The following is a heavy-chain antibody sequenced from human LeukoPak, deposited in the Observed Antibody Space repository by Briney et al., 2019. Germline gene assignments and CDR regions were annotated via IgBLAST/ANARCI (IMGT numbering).Heavy chain of an antibody. CDR1: GFTFSTHA. D-gene: IGHD6-13*01. J-gene: IGHJ4*02. CDR2: ISGSGGST. CDR3: AKALEQETVIALDS. Sequence: GSLRLSCAASGFTFSTHAMSWVRQAPGKGLEWVSAISGSGGSTYYADSVKGRFTISRDNSKNTLYLQMNSLRAEDTSIYFCAKALEQETVIALDSWGQGTLVTVSS. V-gene: IGHV3-23*01.